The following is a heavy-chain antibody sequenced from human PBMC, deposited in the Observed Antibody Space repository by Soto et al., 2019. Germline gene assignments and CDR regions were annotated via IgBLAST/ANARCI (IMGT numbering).Heavy chain of an antibody. J-gene: IGHJ4*02. CDR3: ARGRWLRNLDY. V-gene: IGHV4-34*01. Sequence: TSETLSLTCAVYGGSFSGYYWSWIRQPPGKGLEWIGEINHSGSTNYNPSLKSRVTISVDTSKNQFSLKLSSVTAADTAVYYCARGRWLRNLDYWGQGTLVRVSS. D-gene: IGHD5-12*01. CDR1: GGSFSGYY. CDR2: INHSGST.